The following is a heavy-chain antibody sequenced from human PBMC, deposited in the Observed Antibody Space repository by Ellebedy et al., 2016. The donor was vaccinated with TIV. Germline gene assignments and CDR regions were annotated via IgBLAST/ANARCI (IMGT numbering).Heavy chain of an antibody. CDR2: ISGSGVST. D-gene: IGHD6-19*01. CDR1: GFTFSSCA. Sequence: GGSLRLSXAAFGFTFSSCAMSWVRQAPGKGLEWVSVISGSGVSTYYADSVKGRFTISRDNSKNTLYLQMNSLRAEDTAVYYCAKLEVAVAATQFYFDYWGQGTLVTVSS. V-gene: IGHV3-23*01. J-gene: IGHJ4*02. CDR3: AKLEVAVAATQFYFDY.